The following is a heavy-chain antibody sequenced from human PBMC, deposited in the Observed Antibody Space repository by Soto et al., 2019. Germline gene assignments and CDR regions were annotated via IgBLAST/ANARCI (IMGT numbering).Heavy chain of an antibody. V-gene: IGHV3-53*01. J-gene: IGHJ4*02. CDR3: GTRPGGGGY. D-gene: IGHD3-10*01. CDR1: GFTVSNNY. CDR2: IYSGGYT. Sequence: EVQLVESGGGLIQPGGSLRLSCAVSGFTVSNNYMSWVRQAPGKGLEGVSVIYSGGYTAYGDSVKGRFTISRDNSKNTLSLQINGLGADRPSFYYCGTRPGGGGYWGQGTLVTVSS.